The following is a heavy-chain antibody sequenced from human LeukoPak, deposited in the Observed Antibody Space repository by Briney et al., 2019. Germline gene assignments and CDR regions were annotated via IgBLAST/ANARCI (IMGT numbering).Heavy chain of an antibody. CDR1: GYTFTGYY. D-gene: IGHD3-3*01. J-gene: IGHJ4*02. Sequence: GASVKVSCKASGYTFTGYYMHWVRQAPGQGLEWMGWINPNSGGTNYAQKFQGWVTMTRDTSTSTVYMELSSLRSEDTAVYYCAREGGFRITIFGVVEIDYWGQGTLVTVSS. CDR2: INPNSGGT. CDR3: AREGGFRITIFGVVEIDY. V-gene: IGHV1-2*04.